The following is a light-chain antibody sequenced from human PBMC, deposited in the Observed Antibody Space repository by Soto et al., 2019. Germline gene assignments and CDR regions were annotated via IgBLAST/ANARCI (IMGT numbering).Light chain of an antibody. V-gene: IGLV2-11*01. CDR2: DVS. CDR3: CSYAGRSTSPYV. Sequence: QSVRTQPRSVSGSPGQSVTISCTGTSSDVGGYNYVSWYQQHPGKVPKLMIHDVSKRPSGVPDRFSGSKSGNTASLTISGLQAEDEADYYCCSYAGRSTSPYVFGTGTKVTVL. CDR1: SSDVGGYNY. J-gene: IGLJ1*01.